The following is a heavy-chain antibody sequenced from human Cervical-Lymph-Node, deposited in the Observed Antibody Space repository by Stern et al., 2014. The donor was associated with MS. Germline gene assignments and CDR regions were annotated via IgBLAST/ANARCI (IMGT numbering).Heavy chain of an antibody. V-gene: IGHV4-59*01. CDR2: IHYTGST. J-gene: IGHJ4*02. CDR3: ARLAASTSVPFDF. Sequence: QLQLQESGPGLVKPSETLSLTCSVSGTSIISNYWSWLRQSPGKGLEWLGNIHYTGSTNYNPSLMSRVSMSVDTSKNQFSVKLTSVTAADTAVYYCARLAASTSVPFDFWGQGTLVTVSS. D-gene: IGHD6-25*01. CDR1: GTSIISNY.